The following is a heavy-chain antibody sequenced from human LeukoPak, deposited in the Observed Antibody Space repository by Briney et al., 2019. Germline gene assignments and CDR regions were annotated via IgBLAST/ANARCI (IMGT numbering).Heavy chain of an antibody. J-gene: IGHJ4*02. V-gene: IGHV1-2*02. D-gene: IGHD3-22*01. CDR1: GYTFTENY. Sequence: GASVNVSCKASGYTFTENYIHWVRQAPGHGLEWMGLINPYTGDANYTEKFQGRVTMTRDTSVSTAYMHLSRLRSDDTAVYYCARGKSGFSPWGQGTPVTV. CDR2: INPYTGDA. CDR3: ARGKSGFSP.